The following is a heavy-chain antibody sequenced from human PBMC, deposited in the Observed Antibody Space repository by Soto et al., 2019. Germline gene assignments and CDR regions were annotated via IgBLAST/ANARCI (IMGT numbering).Heavy chain of an antibody. CDR2: ISYSGST. V-gene: IGHV4-39*01. D-gene: IGHD5-12*01. J-gene: IGHJ4*02. CDR1: GGSISSSTYY. Sequence: QLQLQESGPGLVKPSETLSLTCTVSGGSISSSTYYWGWIRQPPGKGLEWIGSISYSGSTYYNPSLKSRVTMSVDTSKNQFSRKLSSVTAADTAVYYCARLRVATITFLYWGQGTLVTVSS. CDR3: ARLRVATITFLY.